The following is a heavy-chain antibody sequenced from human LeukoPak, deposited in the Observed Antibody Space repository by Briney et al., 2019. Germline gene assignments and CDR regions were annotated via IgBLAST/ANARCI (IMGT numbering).Heavy chain of an antibody. CDR2: IYYSGGT. Sequence: PSETLSLTCTVSGGSISSGGYYWSWIRQHPGKGLERIGYIYYSGGTYYNPSLKSRVTISVDTSKNQFSLKLSPVTAADTAVYYCARDRALYCSSTSCYVYGMDVWGKGTTVTVSS. V-gene: IGHV4-31*03. CDR3: ARDRALYCSSTSCYVYGMDV. D-gene: IGHD2-2*01. CDR1: GGSISSGGYY. J-gene: IGHJ6*04.